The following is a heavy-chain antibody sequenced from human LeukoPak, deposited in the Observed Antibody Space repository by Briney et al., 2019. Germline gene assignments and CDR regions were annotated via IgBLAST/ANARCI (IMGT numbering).Heavy chain of an antibody. Sequence: SETLSLTCTVSGGSISSSSYYWGWIRQPPGKGLEWIGNIFYSGTTYYNPSLKSRVTISADTSKNQFSLKLSSVTAADTAIYYCTREYGFMTTVFHAFDIWGQGTMVTVPS. CDR2: IFYSGTT. CDR3: TREYGFMTTVFHAFDI. V-gene: IGHV4-39*07. CDR1: GGSISSSSYY. J-gene: IGHJ3*02. D-gene: IGHD4-17*01.